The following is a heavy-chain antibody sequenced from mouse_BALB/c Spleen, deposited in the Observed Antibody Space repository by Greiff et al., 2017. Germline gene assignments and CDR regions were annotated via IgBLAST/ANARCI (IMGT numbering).Heavy chain of an antibody. D-gene: IGHD1-1*01. J-gene: IGHJ4*01. V-gene: IGHV3-2*02. CDR3: ARSYYYGSYAMDY. CDR1: GYSITSDYA. CDR2: ISYSGST. Sequence: VQLQQSGPGLVKPSQSLSLTCTVTGYSITSDYAWNWIRQFPGNKLEWMGYISYSGSTSYNPSLKSRISITRDTSKNQFFLQLNSVTTEDTATYYCARSYYYGSYAMDYWGQGTSVTVSS.